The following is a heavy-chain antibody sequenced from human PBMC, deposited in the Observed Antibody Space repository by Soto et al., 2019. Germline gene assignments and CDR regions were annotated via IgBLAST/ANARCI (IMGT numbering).Heavy chain of an antibody. CDR1: GFTFSSYG. CDR3: AKEHLNFWYYCYY. J-gene: IGHJ4*02. Sequence: QVQLVESGGGVVQPGRSLRLSCGASGFTFSSYGMHWVRQAPGKGLEWVAVISDEGNNKYYADSVKGRFTISRDNSKNTLYLQMNSLRAEDTAVYYCAKEHLNFWYYCYYWGQGTLVTVSS. CDR2: ISDEGNNK. V-gene: IGHV3-30*18. D-gene: IGHD3-3*01.